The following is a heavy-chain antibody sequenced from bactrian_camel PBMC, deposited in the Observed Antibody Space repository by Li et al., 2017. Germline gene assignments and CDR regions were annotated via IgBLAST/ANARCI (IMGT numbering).Heavy chain of an antibody. V-gene: IGHV3S1*01. D-gene: IGHD6*01. J-gene: IGHJ4*01. CDR1: GYTFNTYS. CDR3: AADRYGGSWNLGTLCVRTEQKHNY. CDR2: MYSGESST. Sequence: HVQLVESGGDLVQPGGSVRLSCAASGYTFNTYSWFRQAPGQEREGVAQMYSGESSTYYADSVKGRFTISHDNAKRTLYLQMNSLKPEDTAMYYCAADRYGGSWNLGTLCVRTEQKHNYWGQGTQVTVS.